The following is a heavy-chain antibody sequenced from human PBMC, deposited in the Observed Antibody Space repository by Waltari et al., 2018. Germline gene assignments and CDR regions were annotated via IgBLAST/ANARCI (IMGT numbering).Heavy chain of an antibody. Sequence: QVQLVESGGGVVQPGGSLRLSCAASGFTFSSNGMHWVRQAPGKGLEWVAFIRYDGSNKYYADSVKGRFTISRDNSKNTLYLQMNSLRAEDTAVYYCAKGSYGWGAFDPWGQGTLVTVSS. J-gene: IGHJ5*02. CDR2: IRYDGSNK. D-gene: IGHD5-18*01. V-gene: IGHV3-30*02. CDR1: GFTFSSNG. CDR3: AKGSYGWGAFDP.